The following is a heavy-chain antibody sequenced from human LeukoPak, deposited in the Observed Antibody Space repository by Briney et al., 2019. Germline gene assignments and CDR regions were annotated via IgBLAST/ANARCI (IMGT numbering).Heavy chain of an antibody. CDR3: ARDLRPLEFDP. CDR2: ISSSSSTI. Sequence: TGGSLRLSCAASGFTFSSYSMNWVRQAPGKGLEWVSYISSSSSTIYYADSVKGRSTISRDNAKNSLYLQMNSLRAEDTAVYYCARDLRPLEFDPWGQGTLVTVSS. CDR1: GFTFSSYS. V-gene: IGHV3-48*04. J-gene: IGHJ5*02.